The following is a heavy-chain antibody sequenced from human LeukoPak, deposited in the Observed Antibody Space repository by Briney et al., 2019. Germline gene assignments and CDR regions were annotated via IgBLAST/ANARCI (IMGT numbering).Heavy chain of an antibody. CDR3: ARHGIYGGYSYGP. V-gene: IGHV1-2*02. D-gene: IGHD5-18*01. CDR1: GDTVIGYY. J-gene: IGHJ5*02. Sequence: ASVKVSCKTSGDTVIGYYVHWVRQAPGQGLEWMGWINPNSGGTNYAQKFQGRVTMTRDTSISTAYMELSRLRPDDTAVYYCARHGIYGGYSYGPWGQGTLVTVSS. CDR2: INPNSGGT.